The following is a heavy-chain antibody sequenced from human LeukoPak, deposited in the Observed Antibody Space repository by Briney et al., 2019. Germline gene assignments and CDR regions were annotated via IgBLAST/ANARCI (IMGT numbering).Heavy chain of an antibody. Sequence: SVKVSCKASGYTFTGYYMHWVRQAPGQGLEWMGRIIPIFGTANYAQKFQGRVTITTDESTSTAYMELSSLRSEDTAVYYCARAPSGSRDFDYWGQGTLVTVSS. CDR1: GYTFTGYY. V-gene: IGHV1-69*05. J-gene: IGHJ4*02. CDR2: IIPIFGTA. D-gene: IGHD1-26*01. CDR3: ARAPSGSRDFDY.